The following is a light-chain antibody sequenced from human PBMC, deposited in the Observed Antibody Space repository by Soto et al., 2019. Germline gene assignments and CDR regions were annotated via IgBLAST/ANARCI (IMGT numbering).Light chain of an antibody. CDR3: QQYNGYSRT. Sequence: EIVLTQSPGTLSLSPGERATLSCRASQSVRSSYLAWYQQKPGQAPRLLIYGASSRATGIPDRFSGSGSGTDFTLTISRLEPEDFAIYYCQQYNGYSRTFGQGTKVEIK. CDR1: QSVRSSY. J-gene: IGKJ1*01. V-gene: IGKV3-20*01. CDR2: GAS.